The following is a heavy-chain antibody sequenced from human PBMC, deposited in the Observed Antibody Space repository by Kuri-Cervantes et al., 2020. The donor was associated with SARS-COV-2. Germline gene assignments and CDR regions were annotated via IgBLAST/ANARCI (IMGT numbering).Heavy chain of an antibody. V-gene: IGHV3-11*04. CDR1: GFTFSDYY. CDR3: ASGYRGRGFDI. CDR2: ISSSGSTI. J-gene: IGHJ3*02. D-gene: IGHD5-18*01. Sequence: GESLKISCAASGFTFSDYYMGWIRQAPGKGLEWVSYISSSGSTIYYADSVKGRFTISRDNAKNSLYLQMNSLRAEDTAVYYCASGYRGRGFDIWGQGTMVTVSS.